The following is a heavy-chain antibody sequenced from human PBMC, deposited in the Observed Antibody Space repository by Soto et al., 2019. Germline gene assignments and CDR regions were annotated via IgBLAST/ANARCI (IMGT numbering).Heavy chain of an antibody. CDR3: AKNYYFDN. V-gene: IGHV3-23*01. Sequence: VQLLESGGALVQPGGSLRLSCGASGFTFSAFAMSWVRQAPGKGLECVSSINRGDAGIYYADSVRGRFTISRDDSKNTLSLQMTSLRAEDTVIYYCAKNYYFDNWGQGALVTVSS. CDR1: GFTFSAFA. CDR2: INRGDAGI. J-gene: IGHJ4*02.